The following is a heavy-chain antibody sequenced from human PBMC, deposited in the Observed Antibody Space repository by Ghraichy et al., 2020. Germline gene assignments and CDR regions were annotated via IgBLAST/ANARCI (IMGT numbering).Heavy chain of an antibody. CDR1: GFTFTRFT. Sequence: GGSLRLSCAASGFTFTRFTLDWVRQAPGKGLEWVALISNDGSHTYYTDSVRGRFTISRDNSKNMLFLQMNSLSSEDTAVYYCARAQFSNSWFFDYWGQGTLVTVSS. CDR2: ISNDGSHT. J-gene: IGHJ4*02. V-gene: IGHV3-30*04. D-gene: IGHD2-2*01. CDR3: ARAQFSNSWFFDY.